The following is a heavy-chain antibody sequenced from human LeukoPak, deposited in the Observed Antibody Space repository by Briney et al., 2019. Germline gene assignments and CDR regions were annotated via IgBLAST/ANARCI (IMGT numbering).Heavy chain of an antibody. CDR1: GFTVSSNH. CDR3: ARDDYGDYNS. CDR2: TYSGGTI. D-gene: IGHD4-17*01. Sequence: GGSLRLSCAASGFTVSSNHMSWVRQAPGKGLEWVSGTYSGGTIYYADSVKGRFIISRDNSKNTLCLQMDSLRAEDTAVYYCARDDYGDYNSWGQGTLVTVSS. V-gene: IGHV3-66*01. J-gene: IGHJ5*02.